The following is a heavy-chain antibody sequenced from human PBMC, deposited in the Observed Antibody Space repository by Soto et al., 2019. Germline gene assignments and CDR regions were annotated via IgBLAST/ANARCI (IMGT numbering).Heavy chain of an antibody. J-gene: IGHJ5*02. D-gene: IGHD3-16*01. Sequence: VQLVESGGGVVQPGTSLRLSCAASGFRFKSFVMHWVRQAPGKGLEWVAFTSYDGNNKDYGDSVKGRFTVSRDNSQTTLHLKMDFLQPDDTALYYCARWGTTLGFDPWGQGTLVSVSS. CDR2: TSYDGNNK. V-gene: IGHV3-30*19. CDR3: ARWGTTLGFDP. CDR1: GFRFKSFV.